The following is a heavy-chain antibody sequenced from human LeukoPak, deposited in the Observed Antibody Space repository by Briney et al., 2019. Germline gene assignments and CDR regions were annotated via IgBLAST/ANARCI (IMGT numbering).Heavy chain of an antibody. V-gene: IGHV4-30-4*01. J-gene: IGHJ4*02. CDR2: IYYSGST. CDR3: ARVTNWAGIAAAAIFDY. D-gene: IGHD6-13*01. CDR1: GGSISSGDYY. Sequence: KASETLSLTCTVSGGSISSGDYYWSWIRQPPGKGLEWIGYIYYSGSTYYNLSLKSRVTISVDTSKNQFSLKLSSVTATDTAVYYCARVTNWAGIAAAAIFDYWGQGTLVTVSS.